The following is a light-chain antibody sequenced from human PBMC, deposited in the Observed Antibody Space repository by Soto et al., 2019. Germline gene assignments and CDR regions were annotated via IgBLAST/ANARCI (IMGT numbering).Light chain of an antibody. CDR1: QGISSY. CDR3: QQYYSYPRT. Sequence: IRMTQSPSSFSASTGDRATITSRASQGISSYLAWYQQKPGKAHKLLIYAASTLQSGVPSRFSGSGSGTDFTLTISCLQSEDFATYYCQQYYSYPRTFGQGTKVDI. J-gene: IGKJ1*01. V-gene: IGKV1-8*01. CDR2: AAS.